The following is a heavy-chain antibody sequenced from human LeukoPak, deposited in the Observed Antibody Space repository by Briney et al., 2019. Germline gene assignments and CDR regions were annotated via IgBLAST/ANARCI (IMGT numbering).Heavy chain of an antibody. D-gene: IGHD6-6*01. V-gene: IGHV1-2*06. CDR1: GYTFTGYY. CDR2: INPNSGGT. CDR3: ARGGPFPSSSSSREYYLDY. Sequence: GASVKVSCKASGYTFTGYYMHWVRQAPGQGLEWMGRINPNSGGTNYAQKFQGRVTMTSDTSISTAYMELSRLRSDDTAVYYCARGGPFPSSSSSREYYLDYWGQGTLVTVSS. J-gene: IGHJ4*02.